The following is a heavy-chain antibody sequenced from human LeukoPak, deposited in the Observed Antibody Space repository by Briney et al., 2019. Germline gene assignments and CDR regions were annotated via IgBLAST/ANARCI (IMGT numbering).Heavy chain of an antibody. CDR2: IVVGSGNT. J-gene: IGHJ4*02. D-gene: IGHD3-22*01. Sequence: ASVKVSCKASGFTFTSSAMQWVRQARGQRLEWIGWIVVGSGNTNYAQKFQERVTITRDMFTSTAYMEPSSLRSEDTAVYYCAAGAFGSGYYPIDYWGQGTLVTVSS. V-gene: IGHV1-58*02. CDR1: GFTFTSSA. CDR3: AAGAFGSGYYPIDY.